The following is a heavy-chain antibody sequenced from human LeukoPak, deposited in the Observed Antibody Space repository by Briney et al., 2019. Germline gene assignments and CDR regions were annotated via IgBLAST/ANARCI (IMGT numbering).Heavy chain of an antibody. CDR1: GFTFSSYW. J-gene: IGHJ3*02. V-gene: IGHV3-74*01. D-gene: IGHD3-9*01. CDR3: ARDLPDVLTGYSDNAFDI. CDR2: INSDGSST. Sequence: GGSLRLSCAASGFTFSSYWMHWVRQAPGKGLVWVSRINSDGSSTSYADFVKGRFTISRDNAKNTLYLQMNSLRAEDTAVYYCARDLPDVLTGYSDNAFDIWGQGTMVTVSS.